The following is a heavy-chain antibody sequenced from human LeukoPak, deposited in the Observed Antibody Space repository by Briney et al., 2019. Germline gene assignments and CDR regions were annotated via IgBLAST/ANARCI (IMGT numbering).Heavy chain of an antibody. CDR1: GFTFSSYG. Sequence: SGGSLRLSCAASGFTFSSYGMSWVRQTPGKGLEWVSAISGSGGSTYYADSVKGRFTISRGNSKNTLYLQMNSLRAEDTAVYYCAKASYDILTGHDYWGQGTLVTVSS. CDR3: AKASYDILTGHDY. D-gene: IGHD3-9*01. CDR2: ISGSGGST. V-gene: IGHV3-23*01. J-gene: IGHJ4*02.